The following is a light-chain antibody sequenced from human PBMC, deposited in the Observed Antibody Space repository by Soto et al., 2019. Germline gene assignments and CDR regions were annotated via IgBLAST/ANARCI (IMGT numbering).Light chain of an antibody. CDR1: KLGNKY. Sequence: SYELTQPPSVSVSPGQTATITCSGDKLGNKYTSWYQQKPGQSPVLIIYQDTRRPSGIPERFSGSNSGTKATLTISGTQAMDEADYYCQAWDSSYVFGTGTKLTVL. J-gene: IGLJ1*01. V-gene: IGLV3-1*01. CDR3: QAWDSSYV. CDR2: QDT.